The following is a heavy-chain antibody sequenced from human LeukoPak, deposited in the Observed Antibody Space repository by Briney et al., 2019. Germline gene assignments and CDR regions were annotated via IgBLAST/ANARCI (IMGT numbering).Heavy chain of an antibody. D-gene: IGHD1-1*01. CDR1: GFTFSSYW. Sequence: PAGSLRLSCAASGFTFSSYWMSWVRQPPGKGLERVANIKQDGSEKYYADSVKGRFTTSRDNAKNSLYLQMNSLRAEDTAVYYCARDSNWNDAFDIWGQGTMVTVSS. CDR2: IKQDGSEK. V-gene: IGHV3-7*01. CDR3: ARDSNWNDAFDI. J-gene: IGHJ3*02.